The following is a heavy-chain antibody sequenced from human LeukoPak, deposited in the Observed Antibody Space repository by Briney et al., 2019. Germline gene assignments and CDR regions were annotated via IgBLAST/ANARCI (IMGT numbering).Heavy chain of an antibody. V-gene: IGHV3-15*01. CDR3: TTDSDYSGSLAY. Sequence: GGSLRLSCAASGFTFSNAWMSWVRQAPGKGLEWVGRIKSKTDGGTTDYAAPVKGRFTISRDDSKNTLYLQMDSLKTEDTAVYYCTTDSDYSGSLAYWGQGTLVTVSS. CDR1: GFTFSNAW. J-gene: IGHJ4*02. D-gene: IGHD1-26*01. CDR2: IKSKTDGGTT.